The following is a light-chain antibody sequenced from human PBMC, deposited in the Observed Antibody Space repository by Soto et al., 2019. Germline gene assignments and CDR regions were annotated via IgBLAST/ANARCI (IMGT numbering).Light chain of an antibody. J-gene: IGKJ1*01. V-gene: IGKV1-5*03. CDR3: QQYAAQSPWT. CDR2: KVS. CDR1: QSIRSTW. Sequence: DVQMTQSPSTLSASVGDKVTITSRASQSIRSTWLAWFQQRPGKAPNVLIYKVSTLARGVSSRFSGSGSGTEFTVTISSLQPDDFATYFCQQYAAQSPWTFGQETRVE.